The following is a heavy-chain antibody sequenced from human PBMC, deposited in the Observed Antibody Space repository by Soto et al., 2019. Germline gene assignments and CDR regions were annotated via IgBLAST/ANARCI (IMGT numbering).Heavy chain of an antibody. CDR1: GFTFSSYW. CDR2: ISKDGSTT. J-gene: IGHJ4*01. V-gene: IGHV3-74*01. Sequence: GGSLRLSCAVSGFTFSSYWMHWVRQAPGKGLVWVSRISKDGSTTDYADSVRGRFTISADIAENSVVLQMNTLRDEDSAVYFCVRDRDLYRDMFHADLWGQGTLVTVSS. CDR3: VRDRDLYRDMFHADL. D-gene: IGHD3-10*02.